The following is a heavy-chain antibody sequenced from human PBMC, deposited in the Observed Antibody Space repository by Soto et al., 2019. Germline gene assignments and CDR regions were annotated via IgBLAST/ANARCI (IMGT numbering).Heavy chain of an antibody. D-gene: IGHD6-19*01. CDR1: GFTFSYYS. CDR3: ARWGSSDWYLGI. Sequence: LRLSCAASGFTFSYYSMTWVRQSTWRELEWVSSFSSSPTYISHAVSVRGRLTIIRDNAKNSLFLQMISLIADDTAVYYCARWGSSDWYLGIWGQGTPVTVSS. CDR2: FSSSPTYI. V-gene: IGHV3-21*04. J-gene: IGHJ4*02.